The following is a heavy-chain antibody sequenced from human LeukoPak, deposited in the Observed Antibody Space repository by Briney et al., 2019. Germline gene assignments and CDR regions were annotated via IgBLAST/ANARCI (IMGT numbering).Heavy chain of an antibody. D-gene: IGHD1-26*01. Sequence: ASVKVSCKASGGTFSSYAISWVRQAPGQGLEWMGGIIPIFGTANYAQKFQGRVTITTDESTSTAYMELSSLRSEDTAVYYCARVGGSSTGGDWFDPWGQGTQVTVSS. CDR2: IIPIFGTA. J-gene: IGHJ5*02. CDR1: GGTFSSYA. CDR3: ARVGGSSTGGDWFDP. V-gene: IGHV1-69*05.